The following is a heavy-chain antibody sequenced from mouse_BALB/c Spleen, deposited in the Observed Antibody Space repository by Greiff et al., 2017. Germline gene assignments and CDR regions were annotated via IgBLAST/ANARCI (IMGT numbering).Heavy chain of an antibody. V-gene: IGHV1S81*02. CDR3: ARDFTTATDY. D-gene: IGHD1-2*01. CDR1: GYTFTSYW. J-gene: IGHJ2*01. Sequence: VQLQQPGAELVKPGASVKLSCTASGYTFTSYWMPWVKQRPGQGLEWIGEINPSNGRTNYNEKFKSKATLTVDKSSSTAYMQLSSLTSEDSAVYYCARDFTTATDYWGQGTTLTVSS. CDR2: INPSNGRT.